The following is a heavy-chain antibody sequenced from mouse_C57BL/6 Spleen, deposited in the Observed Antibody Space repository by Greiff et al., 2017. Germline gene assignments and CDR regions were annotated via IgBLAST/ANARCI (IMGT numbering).Heavy chain of an antibody. J-gene: IGHJ2*01. CDR2: INPYNGGT. V-gene: IGHV1-19*01. CDR1: GYTFTDYY. D-gene: IGHD4-1*01. Sequence: EVHLVESGPVLVKPGASVKMSCKASGYTFTDYYMNWVKQSHGKSLEWIGVINPYNGGTSYNQKFKGKATLTVDKSSSTAYMELNSLTSEDSAVYYCAANWESGYFDYWGQGTTLTVSS. CDR3: AANWESGYFDY.